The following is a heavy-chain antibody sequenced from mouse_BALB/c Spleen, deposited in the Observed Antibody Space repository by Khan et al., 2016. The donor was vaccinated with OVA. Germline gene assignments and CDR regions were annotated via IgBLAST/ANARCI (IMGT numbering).Heavy chain of an antibody. D-gene: IGHD4-1*01. V-gene: IGHV1-77*01. CDR2: IYPGSDST. CDR1: GYTFTDYV. Sequence: QVQLQQSGPELVKPGASVKVSCKASGYTFTDYVMNWVKQRNGQGLEWIGQIYPGSDSTYYNEKFKGKATLTADRSSSTAYMQLSNLTSEDSAVYFCARAGWDVFAYWGQGTLVTVSA. J-gene: IGHJ3*01. CDR3: ARAGWDVFAY.